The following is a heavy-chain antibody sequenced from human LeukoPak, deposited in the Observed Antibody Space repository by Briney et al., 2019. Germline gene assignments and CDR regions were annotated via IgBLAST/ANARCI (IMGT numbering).Heavy chain of an antibody. Sequence: PGGSLRLSCSASGFTFSDYEMTWVRQAPGKGLEWLSYIGYTGSTITYADSVKGRFTVSRDNAKNAMYLQMTSLRVEDTAIYYCAREGARPWFGELLSYYGMDVWGQGTTVTVSS. D-gene: IGHD3-10*01. CDR2: IGYTGSTI. V-gene: IGHV3-48*03. J-gene: IGHJ6*02. CDR3: AREGARPWFGELLSYYGMDV. CDR1: GFTFSDYE.